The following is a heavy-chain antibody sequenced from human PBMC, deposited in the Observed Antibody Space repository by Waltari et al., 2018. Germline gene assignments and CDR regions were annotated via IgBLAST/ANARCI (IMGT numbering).Heavy chain of an antibody. CDR3: AKLNPGRLLWFRELHEDAFDI. Sequence: QVQLVASGGGVVQPGGSLRLSCEASGFTFSRYGMHWVRQGPGKGREWVAFIRYDGSNKYYADSVKGRFTISRDNSKNTLYLQMNSLRAEDTAVYYCAKLNPGRLLWFRELHEDAFDIWGQGTMVTVSS. CDR2: IRYDGSNK. D-gene: IGHD3-10*01. J-gene: IGHJ3*02. CDR1: GFTFSRYG. V-gene: IGHV3-30*02.